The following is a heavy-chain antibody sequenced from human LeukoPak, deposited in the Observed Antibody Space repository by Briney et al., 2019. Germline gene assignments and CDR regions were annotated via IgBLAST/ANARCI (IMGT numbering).Heavy chain of an antibody. CDR1: GHTFTGYY. V-gene: IGHV1-2*02. D-gene: IGHD6-19*01. Sequence: ASVKVSCKASGHTFTGYYMHWVRQAPGQGLEWMGWINANSGGTNYAQKFQGRVTMTRDTSISTAYMELSRLRSDDTAVYYCAREDDSSGWYEGDAFDIWGQGTMVTVSS. CDR3: AREDDSSGWYEGDAFDI. CDR2: INANSGGT. J-gene: IGHJ3*02.